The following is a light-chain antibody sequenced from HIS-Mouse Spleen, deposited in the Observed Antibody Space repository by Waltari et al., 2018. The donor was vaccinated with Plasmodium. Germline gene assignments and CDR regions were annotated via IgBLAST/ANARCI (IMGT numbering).Light chain of an antibody. CDR2: KDS. V-gene: IGLV3-27*01. CDR3: YSAADNNRV. Sequence: SYELTQPPSVSVSPGQTARITCSGDVLAKKYARWFQQKPGQAPVLVIYKDSGRPSGIPGRFSGSSSGTTVTLTISGAQVEDEADYYCYSAADNNRVFGGGTKLTVL. CDR1: VLAKKY. J-gene: IGLJ3*02.